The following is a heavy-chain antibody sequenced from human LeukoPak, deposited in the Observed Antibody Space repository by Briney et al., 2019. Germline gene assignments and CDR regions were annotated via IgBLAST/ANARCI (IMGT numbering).Heavy chain of an antibody. V-gene: IGHV1-69*04. CDR2: IIPILGIA. CDR1: GGTFSSYA. J-gene: IGHJ6*02. D-gene: IGHD5-18*01. Sequence: ASVKVSCKASGGTFSSYAISWVRQAPGQGLEWMGRIIPILGIANYAQKFQGRVTITADKSTSTAYMGLSSLRSEDTAVYYCARVDTAYYYGMDVWGQGTTVTVSS. CDR3: ARVDTAYYYGMDV.